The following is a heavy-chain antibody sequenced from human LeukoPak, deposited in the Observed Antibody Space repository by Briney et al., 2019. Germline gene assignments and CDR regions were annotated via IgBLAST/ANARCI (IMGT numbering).Heavy chain of an antibody. D-gene: IGHD3-9*01. J-gene: IGHJ4*02. CDR3: ARDADWALDY. Sequence: SGGSLRLSCAASGFTFTEHWMRWARQTPGEGLEWVAEITGDESQKNYVDSAKGRFTISRDNSKNSLYLQMNSLRVEDTAVYYCARDADWALDYWGQGTLVTVSS. CDR2: ITGDESQK. CDR1: GFTFTEHW. V-gene: IGHV3-7*01.